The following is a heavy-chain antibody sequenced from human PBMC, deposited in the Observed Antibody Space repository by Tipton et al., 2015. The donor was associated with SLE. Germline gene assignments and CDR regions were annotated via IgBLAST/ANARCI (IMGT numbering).Heavy chain of an antibody. CDR2: IFHSGST. D-gene: IGHD1-26*01. CDR3: ARSLSRKWTLDR. CDR1: GASIGSGGYS. V-gene: IGHV4-30-2*01. J-gene: IGHJ5*02. Sequence: TLSLTCAVSGASIGSGGYSWNWIRQPPGKGLQWIGYIFHSGSTYYNPSLKSRVTISVDTSKNQFSLKLSSVTAADTAVYYCARSLSRKWTLDRWGQGTLVTVSS.